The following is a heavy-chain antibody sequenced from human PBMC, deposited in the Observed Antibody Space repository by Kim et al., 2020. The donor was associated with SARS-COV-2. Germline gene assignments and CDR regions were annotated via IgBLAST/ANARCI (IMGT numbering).Heavy chain of an antibody. Sequence: ASVKVSCKASGYTFTSYAMHWVRQAPGQRLEWMGWINAGNGNTKYSQKFQGRVTITRDTSASTAYMELSSLRSEDTAVYYCARDLISYYGSGEYDPWGQGTLVTVSS. V-gene: IGHV1-3*01. J-gene: IGHJ5*02. CDR2: INAGNGNT. CDR1: GYTFTSYA. D-gene: IGHD3-10*01. CDR3: ARDLISYYGSGEYDP.